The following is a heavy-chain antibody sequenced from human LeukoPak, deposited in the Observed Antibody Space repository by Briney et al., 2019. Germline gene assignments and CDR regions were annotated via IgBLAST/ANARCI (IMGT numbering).Heavy chain of an antibody. CDR3: ARESRGYYHYYAMDV. J-gene: IGHJ6*02. V-gene: IGHV3-30-3*01. CDR2: ISYDGSNK. CDR1: GFTFSSYA. Sequence: GGSLRLSCAASGFTFSSYAMHWVRQAPGKGLEWVAVISYDGSNKYYADSVKGRFTISRDNAKNTLYLQMNSLRAEDTAVYYCARESRGYYHYYAMDVWGQGTTVTVSS.